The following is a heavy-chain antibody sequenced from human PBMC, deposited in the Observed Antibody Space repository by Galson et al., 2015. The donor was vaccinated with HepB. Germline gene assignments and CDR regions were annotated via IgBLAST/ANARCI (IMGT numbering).Heavy chain of an antibody. CDR3: AKGTTYYYDSSADY. CDR2: IWYDGSNK. J-gene: IGHJ4*02. Sequence: SLRLSCAASGFTFSSYGMHWVRQAPGKGLEWVAVIWYDGSNKYYADSVKGRFTISRDNSKNTLYLQMNSLRAEDTAVYYCAKGTTYYYDSSADYWGQGTLVTVSS. D-gene: IGHD3-22*01. V-gene: IGHV3-33*06. CDR1: GFTFSSYG.